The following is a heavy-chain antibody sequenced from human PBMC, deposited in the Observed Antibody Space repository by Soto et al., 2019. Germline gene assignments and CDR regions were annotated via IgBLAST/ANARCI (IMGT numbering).Heavy chain of an antibody. D-gene: IGHD4-17*01. V-gene: IGHV3-21*01. J-gene: IGHJ4*02. Sequence: GGSLRLSCAAAGVTFGSYGMNWVRQAPGKGLEWVSSISPSGTYIFYADSVKGRFTFSRDNAKNSLYLQMNSLRAEDTAVYYCARTIVGVTTQGTFDYWGQGTLVTVSS. CDR3: ARTIVGVTTQGTFDY. CDR1: GVTFGSYG. CDR2: ISPSGTYI.